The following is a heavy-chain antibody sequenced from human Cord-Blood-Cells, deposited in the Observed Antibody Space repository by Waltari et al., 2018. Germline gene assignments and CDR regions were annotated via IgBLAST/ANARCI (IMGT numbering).Heavy chain of an antibody. D-gene: IGHD4-17*01. V-gene: IGHV3-30-3*01. Sequence: QVQLVESGGGVVQPGRSLRLSCAASGFTFSRHAMHWVRQAPGKGLEWVAVISYDGSNKYYADSVKGRFTISRDNSKNTLYLQMNSLRAEDTAVYYCAGYGGRTFDIWGQGTMVTVSS. CDR2: ISYDGSNK. CDR3: AGYGGRTFDI. CDR1: GFTFSRHA. J-gene: IGHJ3*02.